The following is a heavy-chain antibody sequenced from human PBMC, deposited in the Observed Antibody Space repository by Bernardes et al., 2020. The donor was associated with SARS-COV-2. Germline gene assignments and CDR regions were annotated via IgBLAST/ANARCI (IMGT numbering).Heavy chain of an antibody. V-gene: IGHV4-59*01. D-gene: IGHD3-22*01. J-gene: IGHJ4*02. CDR1: GGSISGYY. Sequence: SETLSLTCTVSGGSISGYYWSWIRQPPVKGLEWIGSIYYSGSSNYNPSLKSRVSISIDTSKNQFSLKLSSVSAADTAVYYCARDNLLGEYDTTGYAFDYWGQGTLVTVSS. CDR2: IYYSGSS. CDR3: ARDNLLGEYDTTGYAFDY.